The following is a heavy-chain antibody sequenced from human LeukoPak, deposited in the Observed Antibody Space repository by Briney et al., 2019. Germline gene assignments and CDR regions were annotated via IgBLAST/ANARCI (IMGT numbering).Heavy chain of an antibody. CDR2: ISGSGGST. Sequence: GGSLRLSCAASGFTFSSYAMSWVRQAPGKGLEWVSAISGSGGSTYYADSVKGRFTISRDNSKNTLYLQMNSLRAEDTAVYYCAKDPDIVVVVPATGDDYWGQGTLVTVSS. J-gene: IGHJ4*02. D-gene: IGHD2-15*01. CDR3: AKDPDIVVVVPATGDDY. CDR1: GFTFSSYA. V-gene: IGHV3-23*01.